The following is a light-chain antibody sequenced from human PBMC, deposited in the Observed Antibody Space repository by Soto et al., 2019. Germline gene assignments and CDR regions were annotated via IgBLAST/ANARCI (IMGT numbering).Light chain of an antibody. J-gene: IGKJ4*01. CDR1: QGISSY. Sequence: DIQLTQSPSFLSASVGDRVIITCRASQGISSYLAWYQQKPGKAPKLLIYAASTLQSGVPSRFSGSGSVTEFTLTISSMQPEDFATYYCQQLNSYLPLTFGGGTKVEIK. V-gene: IGKV1-9*01. CDR2: AAS. CDR3: QQLNSYLPLT.